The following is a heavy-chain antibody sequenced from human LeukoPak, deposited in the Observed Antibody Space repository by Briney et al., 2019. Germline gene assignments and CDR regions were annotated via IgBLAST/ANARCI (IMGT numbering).Heavy chain of an antibody. CDR3: AKAPTKEEEWLLLNYFDY. Sequence: GGSLRLSCAASGFTFSNYAMSWVRQAPGKGLEWVSAISGSGTRTYYADSVKGRFTISRDNSKNTLYLQMNSLRAEDTAVYYCAKAPTKEEEWLLLNYFDYWGQGTLVTVSS. CDR1: GFTFSNYA. CDR2: ISGSGTRT. J-gene: IGHJ4*02. V-gene: IGHV3-23*01. D-gene: IGHD3-22*01.